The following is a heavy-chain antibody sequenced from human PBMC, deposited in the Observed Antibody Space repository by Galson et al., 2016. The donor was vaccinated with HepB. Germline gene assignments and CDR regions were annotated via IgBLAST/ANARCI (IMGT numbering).Heavy chain of an antibody. V-gene: IGHV4-4*02. CDR3: IRAAPTTTWFDP. Sequence: SETLSLTCAVSGDSISSTTWWSWVRQPPGKGLEWIGEIYHSGSTNYNPSLKSRVTMSVDKSKNQFSLRLSSVTAADTAVYYCIRAAPTTTWFDPWGQGTLITVSS. D-gene: IGHD4-11*01. CDR2: IYHSGST. CDR1: GDSISSTTW. J-gene: IGHJ5*02.